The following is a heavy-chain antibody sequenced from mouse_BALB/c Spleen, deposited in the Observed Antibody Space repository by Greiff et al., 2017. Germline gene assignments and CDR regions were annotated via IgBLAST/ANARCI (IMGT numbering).Heavy chain of an antibody. J-gene: IGHJ3*01. D-gene: IGHD5-5*01. CDR1: GFTFSSYT. V-gene: IGHV5-12-2*01. Sequence: EVKLMESGGGLVQPGGSLKLSCAASGFTFSSYTMSWVRQTPETRLEWVAYISNGGGSTYYPDTVKGRFTISRDNAKNTLYLQMSSLKSEDTAMYYCARHGLRTWFAYWGQGTLVTVSA. CDR2: ISNGGGST. CDR3: ARHGLRTWFAY.